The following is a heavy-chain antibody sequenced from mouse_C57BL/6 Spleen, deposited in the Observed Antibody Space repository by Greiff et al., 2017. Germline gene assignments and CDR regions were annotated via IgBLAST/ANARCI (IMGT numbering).Heavy chain of an antibody. CDR3: TRDNGITTVVATGYFDV. V-gene: IGHV5-9-1*02. Sequence: EVKVEESGEGLVKPGGSLKLSCAASGFTFSSYAMSWVRQTPEKRLEWVAYISSGGDYIYYADTVKGRFTISRDNARNTLYLQMSSLKSEDTAMYYCTRDNGITTVVATGYFDVWGTGTTVTVSS. CDR2: ISSGGDYI. J-gene: IGHJ1*03. CDR1: GFTFSSYA. D-gene: IGHD1-1*01.